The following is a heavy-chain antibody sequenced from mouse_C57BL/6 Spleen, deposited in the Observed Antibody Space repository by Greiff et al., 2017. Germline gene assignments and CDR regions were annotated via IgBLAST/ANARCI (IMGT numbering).Heavy chain of an antibody. J-gene: IGHJ4*01. CDR1: GFTFSSYA. CDR3: ARVEGGDYDEDYYAMDY. CDR2: ISDGGSYT. D-gene: IGHD2-4*01. V-gene: IGHV5-4*01. Sequence: EVQLQESGGGLVKPGGSLKLSCAASGFTFSSYAMSWVRQTPEKRLEWVATISDGGSYTYYPDNVKGRFTISRDNAKNNLYLQMSHLKSEDTAMYYCARVEGGDYDEDYYAMDYWGQGTSVTVSS.